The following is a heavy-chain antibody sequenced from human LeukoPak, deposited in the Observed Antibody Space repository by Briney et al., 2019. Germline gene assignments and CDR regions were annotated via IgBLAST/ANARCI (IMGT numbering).Heavy chain of an antibody. CDR2: IYYSGST. D-gene: IGHD2-15*01. CDR3: ARDYLYCIGGSCYSTFDY. CDR1: CGSISSYY. V-gene: IGHV4-59*01. Sequence: SETLSLTCTVSCGSISSYYGSWIGQPQGKGLEWIGYIYYSGSTNYNPPLKSRVTISVDTSKNQFSLKLSSVTAADTAVYYCARDYLYCIGGSCYSTFDYWGQGTLVTVSS. J-gene: IGHJ4*02.